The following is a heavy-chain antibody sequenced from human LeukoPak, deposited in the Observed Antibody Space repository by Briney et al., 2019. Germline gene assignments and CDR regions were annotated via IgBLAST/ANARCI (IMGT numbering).Heavy chain of an antibody. D-gene: IGHD1-26*01. Sequence: GASVKVSCKASGYTFTSYDINWVRQATGQGLEWMGWMNPNSGNTGYAQKFQGRVTITRNTSTSTAYMELRSLRSDDTAVYYCAREWELRAFDIWGQGTMVTVSS. CDR3: AREWELRAFDI. CDR2: MNPNSGNT. V-gene: IGHV1-8*03. J-gene: IGHJ3*02. CDR1: GYTFTSYD.